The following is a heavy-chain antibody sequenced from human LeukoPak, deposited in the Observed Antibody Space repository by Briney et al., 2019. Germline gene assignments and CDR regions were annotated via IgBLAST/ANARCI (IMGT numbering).Heavy chain of an antibody. J-gene: IGHJ5*02. CDR2: VSYDGSNK. CDR3: AREAVAGRTGWFDP. D-gene: IGHD6-19*01. V-gene: IGHV3-30*04. CDR1: GFTFSSYA. Sequence: GGVLRLSCAASGFTFSSYAMHWVRQAPGKGLEWVAVVSYDGSNKYYADSVKGRFTISRDNAKNSLYLQMNSLRAEDTAVYYCAREAVAGRTGWFDPWGQGTLVTVSS.